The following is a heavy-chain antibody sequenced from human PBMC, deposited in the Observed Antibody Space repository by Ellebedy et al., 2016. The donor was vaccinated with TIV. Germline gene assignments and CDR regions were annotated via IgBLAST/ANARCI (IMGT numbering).Heavy chain of an antibody. Sequence: GESLKISCKGSGYAFSDYWIGWVRQMPGKGLEWMGVFYPGGSDTRYSPSFKGQVTISGDKSNSTAYVQWTSLKASDTAIYFCARGYGSRSSSGGYYFDSWGQGTLVTVSS. V-gene: IGHV5-51*01. CDR3: ARGYGSRSSSGGYYFDS. J-gene: IGHJ4*02. CDR1: GYAFSDYW. D-gene: IGHD3-10*01. CDR2: FYPGGSDT.